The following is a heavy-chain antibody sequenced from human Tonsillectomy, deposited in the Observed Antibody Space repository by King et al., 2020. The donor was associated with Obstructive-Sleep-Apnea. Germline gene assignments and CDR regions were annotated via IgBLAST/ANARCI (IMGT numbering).Heavy chain of an antibody. V-gene: IGHV5-10-1*01. D-gene: IGHD3-10*01. Sequence: QLVQSGAEVKKPGESLRISCKGSGYSFTSYWISCVRQMPGKGLEWIGRIDPSDSYTNYSPSFQGHVTISADKSISTAYLQWSSLKASDTAMYYCARSSITMVRGVIRGDPWGQGTLVTVSS. CDR1: GYSFTSYW. CDR3: ARSSITMVRGVIRGDP. J-gene: IGHJ5*02. CDR2: IDPSDSYT.